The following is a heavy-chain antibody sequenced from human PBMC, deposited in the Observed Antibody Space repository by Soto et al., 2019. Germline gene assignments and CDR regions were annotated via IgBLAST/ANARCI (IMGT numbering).Heavy chain of an antibody. CDR1: GFIFSSYA. CDR3: AKWSNNGYYFHYYGMDV. V-gene: IGHV3-23*01. Sequence: GSLRLSCAASGFIFSSYAMSWVRQAPGKGLEWVSTISGNDGSTYYGDSVKGRFTISRDISKNTLYLQMNSLRAEDTALYYCAKWSNNGYYFHYYGMDVWGQGTTVTVSS. J-gene: IGHJ6*02. D-gene: IGHD3-3*01. CDR2: ISGNDGST.